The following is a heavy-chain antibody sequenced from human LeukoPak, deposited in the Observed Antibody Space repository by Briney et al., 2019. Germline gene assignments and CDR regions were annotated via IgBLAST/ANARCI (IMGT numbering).Heavy chain of an antibody. J-gene: IGHJ4*02. V-gene: IGHV5-51*01. Sequence: GESLKISCQVSGYIFTHYWIGWVRQMPGNGLESMGIIYPADSDTTYSPSFQGQVTISADKSISTVYLQWSSLKASDTAMYYCARQSRDGSKTRGYYFDYWGQGTLVTVPS. CDR1: GYIFTHYW. CDR2: IYPADSDT. CDR3: ARQSRDGSKTRGYYFDY. D-gene: IGHD3-10*01.